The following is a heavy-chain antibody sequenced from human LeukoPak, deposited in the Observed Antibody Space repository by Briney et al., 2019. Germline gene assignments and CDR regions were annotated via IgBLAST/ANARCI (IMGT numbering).Heavy chain of an antibody. V-gene: IGHV4-59*01. Sequence: KPSETLSLTCTVSGGSISSYHWSWIRQPPGKGLEWIACISYSGSTKYNPSLKSRVTISVDTSKNQLSLKLSSVTAADTAVYYCAREPGFDSSGYLNWFDPWGQGTLVTVSS. CDR3: AREPGFDSSGYLNWFDP. J-gene: IGHJ5*02. CDR1: GGSISSYH. D-gene: IGHD3-22*01. CDR2: ISYSGST.